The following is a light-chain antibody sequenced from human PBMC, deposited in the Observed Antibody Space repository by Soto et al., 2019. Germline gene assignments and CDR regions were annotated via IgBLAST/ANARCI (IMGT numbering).Light chain of an antibody. Sequence: QSVLTQPPSASGTPGQRVTISCSGSSSNIGRNTVNWYQQLPGTAPKLLIYSNNQRPSGVPDRFSGSKSGTSASLAISGLQSEDEADYYCAACDDSLNGHVFGTGTQLTVL. V-gene: IGLV1-44*01. CDR1: SSNIGRNT. CDR2: SNN. CDR3: AACDDSLNGHV. J-gene: IGLJ1*01.